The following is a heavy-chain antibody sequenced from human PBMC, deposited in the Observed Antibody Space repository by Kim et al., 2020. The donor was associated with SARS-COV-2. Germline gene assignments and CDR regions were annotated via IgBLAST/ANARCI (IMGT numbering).Heavy chain of an antibody. V-gene: IGHV4-39*07. CDR1: GGSISSSSYY. CDR3: ASIRTYSSSWYLGGRFDP. J-gene: IGHJ5*02. CDR2: IYYSGST. Sequence: SETLSLTCTVSGGSISSSSYYWGWIRQPPGKGLEWIGSIYYSGSTYYNPSLKSRVTISVDTSKNQFSLKLSSVTAADTAVYYCASIRTYSSSWYLGGRFDPWGQGTLVTVSS. D-gene: IGHD6-13*01.